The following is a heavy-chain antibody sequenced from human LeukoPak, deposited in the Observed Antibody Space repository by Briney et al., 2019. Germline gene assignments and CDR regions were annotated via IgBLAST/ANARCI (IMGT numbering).Heavy chain of an antibody. CDR3: ANAPLASRRSYFDN. J-gene: IGHJ4*02. Sequence: SQTLSLTCAISGDSVSSNSATWNWIRQSPSRGLEWLGRTYYRSEWGNDYAVAVKGRITINPDTSNNQFSLQLKSVTPEDTAVYYCANAPLASRRSYFDNWGQGAPVVVSA. V-gene: IGHV6-1*01. D-gene: IGHD6-6*01. CDR1: GDSVSSNSAT. CDR2: TYYRSEWGN.